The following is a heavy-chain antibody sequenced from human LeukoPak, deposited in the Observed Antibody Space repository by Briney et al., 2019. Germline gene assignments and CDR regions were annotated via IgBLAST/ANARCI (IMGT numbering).Heavy chain of an antibody. Sequence: GGSPRVSCAASGFTFSSYGMHWVRQAPGKGLECVAVIWYDGSNKYYADSVKGRFTISRDNSKNTLYLQMNSLRDEDTAVYYCARDKGGYSGYATWFDPWGQGTLVTVSS. J-gene: IGHJ5*02. CDR3: ARDKGGYSGYATWFDP. CDR1: GFTFSSYG. D-gene: IGHD5-12*01. V-gene: IGHV3-33*01. CDR2: IWYDGSNK.